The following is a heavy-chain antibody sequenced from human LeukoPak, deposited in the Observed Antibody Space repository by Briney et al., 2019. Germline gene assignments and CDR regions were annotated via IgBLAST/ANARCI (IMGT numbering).Heavy chain of an antibody. Sequence: GGSLRLSCAASGFTVSSNYMSWVRQAPGKGLEWVSVIYSGGSTYYADSVKGRFTISRDNSKNTLYLQMNSLRAEDTAVYYCAVVTTAYYYYGMDVWGQGTTLTVSS. V-gene: IGHV3-66*01. CDR2: IYSGGST. CDR3: AVVTTAYYYYGMDV. D-gene: IGHD4-11*01. CDR1: GFTVSSNY. J-gene: IGHJ6*02.